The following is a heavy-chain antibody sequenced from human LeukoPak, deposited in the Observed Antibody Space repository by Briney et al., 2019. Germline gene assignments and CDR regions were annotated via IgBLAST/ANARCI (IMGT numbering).Heavy chain of an antibody. V-gene: IGHV3-21*01. J-gene: IGHJ1*01. CDR3: ARSDPQYYYDSSGYSYPLEFFQH. Sequence: PGGSLRLSCAASGFTFSSCSMNWVRQAPGKGLEWVSSISSSSSYIYYADSVKGRFTISRDNAKNSLYLQMNSLRGEDTAVYYCARSDPQYYYDSSGYSYPLEFFQHWGQGTLVTVSS. CDR2: ISSSSSYI. CDR1: GFTFSSCS. D-gene: IGHD3-22*01.